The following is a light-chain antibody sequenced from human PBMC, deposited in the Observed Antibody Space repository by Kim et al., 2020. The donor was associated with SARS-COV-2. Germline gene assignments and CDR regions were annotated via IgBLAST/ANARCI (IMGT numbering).Light chain of an antibody. Sequence: VGAGERATRRGRESMSVSSNLAWYQQKPGQAPRILNDGASTRATGVPARVSGSGSGTEFTLTIRSLQSEDIADYYWQKYNNCAGTFGQGTKVEIK. CDR1: MSVSSN. CDR2: GAS. CDR3: QKYNNCAGT. J-gene: IGKJ1*01. V-gene: IGKV3-15*01.